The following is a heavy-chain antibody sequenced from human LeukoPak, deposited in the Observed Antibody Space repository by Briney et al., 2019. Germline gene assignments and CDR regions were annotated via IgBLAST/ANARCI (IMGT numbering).Heavy chain of an antibody. Sequence: GASVKVSCKASGYTFSSYEINWVRQATGQGLEWMGWMNPNSGNTGYAPKFQGRVTMTRNTSINTAYMELSSLRSEDTAVYYCERGRGKYSSLDYWGQGTLVTVSS. J-gene: IGHJ4*02. V-gene: IGHV1-8*01. CDR2: MNPNSGNT. CDR3: ERGRGKYSSLDY. D-gene: IGHD5-18*01. CDR1: GYTFSSYE.